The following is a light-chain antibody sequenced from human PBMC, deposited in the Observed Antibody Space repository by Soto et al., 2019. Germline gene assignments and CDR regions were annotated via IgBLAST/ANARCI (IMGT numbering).Light chain of an antibody. CDR3: QQRSNWPPIT. CDR2: DAS. Sequence: EIVLTQSLATLSLSPGERANLACMSSQSVSSYLAWYQQKPGQAPRLLIYDASNRATGIPARFSGSGSGTDFTLTISSLEPEDFAVYYCQQRSNWPPITFGQGTRLEIK. CDR1: QSVSSY. V-gene: IGKV3-11*01. J-gene: IGKJ5*01.